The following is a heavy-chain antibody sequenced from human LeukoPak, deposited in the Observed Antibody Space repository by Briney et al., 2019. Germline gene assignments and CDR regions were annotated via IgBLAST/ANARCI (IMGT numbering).Heavy chain of an antibody. CDR2: IRSKANSYAT. Sequence: PGGSLRLSCAASGFTFSGSAMHWVRQASGKGLEWVGRIRSKANSYATAYAASVKGRFTISRDDSKNTAYLQMNSLKTEDTAVYYCTGMAQDFWSGYYREAFDIWGQGTMVTVSS. CDR1: GFTFSGSA. V-gene: IGHV3-73*01. D-gene: IGHD3-3*01. CDR3: TGMAQDFWSGYYREAFDI. J-gene: IGHJ3*02.